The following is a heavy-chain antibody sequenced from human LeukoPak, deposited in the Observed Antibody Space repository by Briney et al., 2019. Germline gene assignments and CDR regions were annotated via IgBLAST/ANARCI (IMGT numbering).Heavy chain of an antibody. CDR2: ISGSGFT. J-gene: IGHJ4*02. Sequence: GGSLRLSCAASGFTFSSYAMGWVRQAPGKGLEWVSAISGSGFTYYADSVKGRFTISRDNSKNTLYLQMNSLRAEDTAVYYCARSFYGDYVSSDFDYWGQGTLVTVSS. CDR3: ARSFYGDYVSSDFDY. CDR1: GFTFSSYA. D-gene: IGHD4-17*01. V-gene: IGHV3-23*01.